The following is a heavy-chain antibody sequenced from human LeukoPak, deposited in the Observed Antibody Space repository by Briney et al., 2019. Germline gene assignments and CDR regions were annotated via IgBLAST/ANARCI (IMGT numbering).Heavy chain of an antibody. CDR1: DVSISSYY. J-gene: IGHJ4*02. D-gene: IGHD6-19*01. Sequence: TPSETLSLTCTVSDVSISSYYWNWIRQPAGKGLEWIGRIYTNGITNYSPSLKSRVTMSVGTSKNQFSLNLNSVTAADTAVYYCARARSPTISVAGASFDYWGQGILVTVSS. CDR3: ARARSPTISVAGASFDY. CDR2: IYTNGIT. V-gene: IGHV4-4*07.